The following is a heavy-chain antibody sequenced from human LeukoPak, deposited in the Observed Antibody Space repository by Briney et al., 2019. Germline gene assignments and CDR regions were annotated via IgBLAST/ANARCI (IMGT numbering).Heavy chain of an antibody. CDR1: GYTFSNHG. V-gene: IGHV1-18*01. CDR3: ARDIGVSQFDY. D-gene: IGHD3-10*01. Sequence: ASVKVSCKASGYTFSNHGISWVRQAPGQGLEWMGWISGYNGQTGYPQKFQGGVTLNTDTSTSTAYMEVRSLTSDDTAMYYCARDIGVSQFDYWGQGTLVTVSS. J-gene: IGHJ4*02. CDR2: ISGYNGQT.